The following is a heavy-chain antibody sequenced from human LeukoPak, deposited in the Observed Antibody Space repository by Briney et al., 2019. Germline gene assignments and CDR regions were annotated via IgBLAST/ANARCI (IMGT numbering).Heavy chain of an antibody. CDR1: GYTFTAHY. V-gene: IGHV1-2*02. D-gene: IGHD3-10*01. J-gene: IGHJ2*01. CDR2: IDPNSGGT. CDR3: ARGRGTTMVRGVITNYFDL. Sequence: ASVKVSCRASGYTFTAHYIHWVRQAPGQGLEWMGCIDPNSGGTNYAQKFLGSATMTGDTSINTAFMELSRLRSDDTAIYYCARGRGTTMVRGVITNYFDLWGRGSLVTVSS.